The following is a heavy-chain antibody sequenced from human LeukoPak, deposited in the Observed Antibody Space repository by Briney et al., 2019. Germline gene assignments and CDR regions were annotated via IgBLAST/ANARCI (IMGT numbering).Heavy chain of an antibody. CDR2: IYSGDNT. V-gene: IGHV3-66*02. D-gene: IGHD3-16*01. J-gene: IGHJ4*02. CDR1: GFTVSNNY. Sequence: GSLRLSCAASGFTVSNNYMSWVRQAPGKGLEWVSVIYSGDNTYYVESVKGRFTISRDNSKNTLFLQMNRLRAEDTAVYYCAGRRVLDASFDYWGQGTLVTVSS. CDR3: AGRRVLDASFDY.